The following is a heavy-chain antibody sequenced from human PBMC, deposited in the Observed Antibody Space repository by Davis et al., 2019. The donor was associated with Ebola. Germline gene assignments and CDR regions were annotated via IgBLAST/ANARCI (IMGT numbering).Heavy chain of an antibody. J-gene: IGHJ6*02. D-gene: IGHD4-11*01. CDR1: GGSISSYY. Sequence: PSETLSLTCTVSGGSISSYYWNWVRQAPGKGLEWVSAISGSGGSTYYADSVKGRFTISRDNSKNTLSLQMNSLRAEDTAKYYCARVATSDYYYNGIDVWGQGTTVTVSS. CDR2: ISGSGGST. V-gene: IGHV3-23*01. CDR3: ARVATSDYYYNGIDV.